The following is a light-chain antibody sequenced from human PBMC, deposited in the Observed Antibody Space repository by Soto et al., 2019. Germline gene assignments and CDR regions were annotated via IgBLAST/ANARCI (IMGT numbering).Light chain of an antibody. J-gene: IGKJ1*01. CDR1: QSISDNY. CDR3: QQYTRSPLT. CDR2: DAS. Sequence: EIVLTHSPGTLSLSPGERATLSCRASQSISDNYLAWYQQKPGQAPRLVIYDASSRATGIPDRFSGSGSGTDFTLTISRLEPEDFAVYYCQQYTRSPLTFGPGTKVEIK. V-gene: IGKV3-20*01.